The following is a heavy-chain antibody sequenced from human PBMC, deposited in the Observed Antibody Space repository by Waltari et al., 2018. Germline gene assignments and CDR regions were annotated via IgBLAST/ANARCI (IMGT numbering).Heavy chain of an antibody. V-gene: IGHV3-53*02. D-gene: IGHD5-12*01. J-gene: IGHJ4*02. CDR3: ARGWLRLSGFDY. CDR2: IYSGGST. Sequence: EVQLVETGGGLIQPGGSLRLSCAASGFTVSSNYMSWVRQAPGKGLEWVSVIYSGGSTYNADSVKGRFPISRDNSKNTLYLQMNSLRAEDTAVYYCARGWLRLSGFDYWGQGTLVTVSS. CDR1: GFTVSSNY.